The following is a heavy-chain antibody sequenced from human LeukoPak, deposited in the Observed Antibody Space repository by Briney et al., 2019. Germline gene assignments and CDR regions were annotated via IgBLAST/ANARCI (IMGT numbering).Heavy chain of an antibody. Sequence: GAALQISCKGSGSLFTDFWIAWVRPMPGKGLEWMGIIYPDDSDTRYSPSFQGHVTISADKSISTAYLQWSSLKASDTAMYYCARHSKGRLGELSLYGMDVWGQGTTVTVSS. CDR2: IYPDDSDT. D-gene: IGHD3-16*02. V-gene: IGHV5-51*01. J-gene: IGHJ6*02. CDR1: GSLFTDFW. CDR3: ARHSKGRLGELSLYGMDV.